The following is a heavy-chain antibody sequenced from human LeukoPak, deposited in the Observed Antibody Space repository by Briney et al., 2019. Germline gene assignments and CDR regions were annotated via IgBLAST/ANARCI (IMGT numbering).Heavy chain of an antibody. J-gene: IGHJ5*02. Sequence: KPSETLSLTCTVSGGSISSSSYYWGWIRQPPGKGLEWIGSIYYSGSTYYNPSLKSRVTISVDTSKNQFSLKLSSVTAADTAVYYCASLVGATGWFDPWCQGTLVTVSS. D-gene: IGHD1-26*01. CDR2: IYYSGST. CDR3: ASLVGATGWFDP. CDR1: GGSISSSSYY. V-gene: IGHV4-39*01.